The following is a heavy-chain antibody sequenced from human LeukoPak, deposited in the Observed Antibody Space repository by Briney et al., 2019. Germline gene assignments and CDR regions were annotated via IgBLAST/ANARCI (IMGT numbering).Heavy chain of an antibody. CDR1: GFTFSTYS. J-gene: IGHJ4*02. CDR2: ISGSGANT. CDR3: AKYPAAGGYFDY. Sequence: GGSLRLSCAASGFTFSTYSMSWVRLAPGKGLEWVSGISGSGANTYYADSVKGRFTISRDNSKNTLYLQMNSLRAEDTAVFYCAKYPAAGGYFDYWGQGTLVTVSS. V-gene: IGHV3-23*01. D-gene: IGHD6-13*01.